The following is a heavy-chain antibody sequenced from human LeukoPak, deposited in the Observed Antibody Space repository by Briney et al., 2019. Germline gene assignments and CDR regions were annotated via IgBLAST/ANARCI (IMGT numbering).Heavy chain of an antibody. V-gene: IGHV3-33*01. CDR1: GFTFSSYG. CDR2: IWFDGSNK. Sequence: HPGRSLRLSCAASGFTFSSYGMHWVRQAPGKGPEWVAVIWFDGSNKHYADSVKGRFTISRDNSEDTLCLQMNSLRAEDTAVYYCVRDPSGSGFAFDSWGQGALVTVSS. CDR3: VRDPSGSGFAFDS. J-gene: IGHJ4*02. D-gene: IGHD1-1*01.